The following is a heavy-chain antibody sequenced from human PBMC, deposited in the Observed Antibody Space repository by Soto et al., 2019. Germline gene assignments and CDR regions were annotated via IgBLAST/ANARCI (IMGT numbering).Heavy chain of an antibody. Sequence: QVQLVQSGAEVKKPGSSLKVSCKASGGTFSSYTISWVRQAPGQGLEWMGRIIPILGIANYAQKFQGRVTITADKSTSTAYMELSSLRSEDTAVYYCASLRDRNHYYYYMDVWGKGTTVTVSS. V-gene: IGHV1-69*02. CDR3: ASLRDRNHYYYYMDV. J-gene: IGHJ6*03. CDR2: IIPILGIA. D-gene: IGHD1-1*01. CDR1: GGTFSSYT.